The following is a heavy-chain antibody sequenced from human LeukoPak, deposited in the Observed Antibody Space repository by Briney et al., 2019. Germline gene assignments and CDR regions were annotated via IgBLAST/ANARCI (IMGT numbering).Heavy chain of an antibody. V-gene: IGHV3-7*01. CDR2: IKQDGSEK. Sequence: GGSLRLSCAAPGFTFSSYWMSWVRQAPGKGLEWVANIKQDGSEKYYVDSVKGRFTISRDNAKNSLYLQMNSLRAEDTAVYYCATERAGERPRPLLSYYYMDVWGKGTTVTISS. D-gene: IGHD3-16*01. CDR3: ATERAGERPRPLLSYYYMDV. J-gene: IGHJ6*03. CDR1: GFTFSSYW.